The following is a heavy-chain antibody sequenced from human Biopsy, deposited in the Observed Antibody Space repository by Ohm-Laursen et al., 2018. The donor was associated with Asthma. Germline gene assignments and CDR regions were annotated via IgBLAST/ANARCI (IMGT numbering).Heavy chain of an antibody. J-gene: IGHJ4*02. Sequence: ASVKVSCKISGYSLTDLSMHWVRQAPGQGLEWMGGHDHGEGGTVNARRFQGRVTMTEDTSTDTAHMELSSLSSDDTAVYYCASDFPKDYVRYNFQFWGQGTLVTVSS. D-gene: IGHD4-17*01. CDR3: ASDFPKDYVRYNFQF. V-gene: IGHV1-24*01. CDR1: GYSLTDLS. CDR2: HDHGEGGT.